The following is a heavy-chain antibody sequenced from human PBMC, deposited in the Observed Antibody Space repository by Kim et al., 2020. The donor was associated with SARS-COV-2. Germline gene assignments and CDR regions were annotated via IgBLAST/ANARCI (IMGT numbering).Heavy chain of an antibody. Sequence: SETLSLTCTVSGGTISSSSYYWGWIRQPPGKGLEWIGSIYYSGSTYYNPSLKSRVTISVDTSKNQFSLKLSSVTAADTAVYYCARGSYDSSGYYFEGVDYWGQGTLVTVSS. J-gene: IGHJ4*02. CDR2: IYYSGST. CDR3: ARGSYDSSGYYFEGVDY. D-gene: IGHD3-22*01. V-gene: IGHV4-39*01. CDR1: GGTISSSSYY.